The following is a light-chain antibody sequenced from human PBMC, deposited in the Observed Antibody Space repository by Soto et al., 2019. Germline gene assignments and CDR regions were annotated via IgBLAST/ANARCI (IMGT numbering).Light chain of an antibody. CDR2: GAS. Sequence: EIVMTQSPATLSVSPGERATLSCRASQSVSSNLARYQQKPGQAPRLLIYGASTRATGIPARFSGSGSGTEFTLTISSLQSEDFAVYYCQQYNKWPQTFGQGTKVDIK. CDR3: QQYNKWPQT. CDR1: QSVSSN. J-gene: IGKJ1*01. V-gene: IGKV3D-15*01.